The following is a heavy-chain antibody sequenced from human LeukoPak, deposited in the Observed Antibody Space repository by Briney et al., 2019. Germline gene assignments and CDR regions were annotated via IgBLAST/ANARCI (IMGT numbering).Heavy chain of an antibody. D-gene: IGHD6-13*01. CDR3: ARGAAAGNRGFDY. V-gene: IGHV4-39*07. CDR2: IYTSGST. Sequence: SETLSLTCTVSSGSISTSNYYWGWVRQPPGKALEWIGRIYTSGSTNYNPSLKSRVTISVNTSKNQFSLKLSSVTAADTAVYYCARGAAAGNRGFDYWGQGTLVTVSS. J-gene: IGHJ4*02. CDR1: SGSISTSNYY.